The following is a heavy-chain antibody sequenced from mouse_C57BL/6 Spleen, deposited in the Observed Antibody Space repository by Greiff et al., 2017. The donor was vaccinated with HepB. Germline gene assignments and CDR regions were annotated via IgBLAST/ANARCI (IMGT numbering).Heavy chain of an antibody. CDR2: IWTGGVT. V-gene: IGHV2-9-1*01. Sequence: VKLVESGPGLVAPSQSLSITCTVSGFSLTSYAISWVRQPPGKGLEWLGVIWTGGVTNYNSALKSRLSISKDNSKSQVFLKMNSLQTDDTARYYCARTDYGSRGAWFAYWGQGTLVTVSA. J-gene: IGHJ3*01. D-gene: IGHD1-1*01. CDR3: ARTDYGSRGAWFAY. CDR1: GFSLTSYA.